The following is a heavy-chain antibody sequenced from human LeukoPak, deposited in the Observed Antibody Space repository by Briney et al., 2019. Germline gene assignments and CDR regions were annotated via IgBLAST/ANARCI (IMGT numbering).Heavy chain of an antibody. CDR1: GFTVSSNY. J-gene: IGHJ4*02. CDR2: IGSSGDST. CDR3: AKDKHYCSSTSCYLYYFDY. Sequence: GGSLRLSCAASGFTVSSNYMSWVRQAPGKGLEWVSAIGSSGDSTYYADSVKGRFTISRDNSKNTLYLQMNSLRAVDTAVYYCAKDKHYCSSTSCYLYYFDYWGQGSLVTVSS. V-gene: IGHV3-23*01. D-gene: IGHD2-2*01.